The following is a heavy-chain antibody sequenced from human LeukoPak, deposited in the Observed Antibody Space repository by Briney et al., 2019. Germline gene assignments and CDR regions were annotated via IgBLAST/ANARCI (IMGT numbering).Heavy chain of an antibody. J-gene: IGHJ6*03. Sequence: ASVKVSCKASGYTFTSYGISWVRQAPGQGLEWMGGIIPIFGTANYAQKFQGRVTITADKSTSTAYMELSSLRSEDTAVYYCARWSEYSYGSPTWYYYYYMDVWGKGTTVTVSS. CDR2: IIPIFGTA. CDR3: ARWSEYSYGSPTWYYYYYMDV. D-gene: IGHD5-18*01. V-gene: IGHV1-69*06. CDR1: GYTFTSYG.